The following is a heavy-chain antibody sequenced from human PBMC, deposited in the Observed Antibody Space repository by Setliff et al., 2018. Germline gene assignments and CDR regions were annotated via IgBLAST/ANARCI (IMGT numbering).Heavy chain of an antibody. Sequence: GGSLRLSCAASGFTFSSYAMHWVRQAPGKGLEWVAVISYDGSNKYYADSVKGRFTISRDNSKNTLFLEMNSLRTEDTAVYYCAKGQGQYYDSSGYYGRVLDYWGQGTLVTVSS. D-gene: IGHD3-22*01. V-gene: IGHV3-30*04. CDR2: ISYDGSNK. CDR1: GFTFSSYA. J-gene: IGHJ4*02. CDR3: AKGQGQYYDSSGYYGRVLDY.